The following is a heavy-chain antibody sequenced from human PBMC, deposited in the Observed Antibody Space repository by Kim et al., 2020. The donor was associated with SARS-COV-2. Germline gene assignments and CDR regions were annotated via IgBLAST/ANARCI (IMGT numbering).Heavy chain of an antibody. CDR1: GGSFSDYY. J-gene: IGHJ4*02. D-gene: IGHD3-9*01. CDR2: INHSEST. V-gene: IGHV4-34*01. CDR3: ARGLRRAVPLSAPTAWGEKDILVLTRTPFDY. Sequence: SETLSLTCDVSGGSFSDYYWTWIRQSPGKGLEWIGEINHSESTAYNPSLKSRVTISVDTNTHHFSLRLPSVTAADTAVYFCARGLRRAVPLSAPTAWGEKDILVLTRTPFDYGGPGTVGAVSS.